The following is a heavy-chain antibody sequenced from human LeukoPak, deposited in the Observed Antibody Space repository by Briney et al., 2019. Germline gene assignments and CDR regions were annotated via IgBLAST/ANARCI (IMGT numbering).Heavy chain of an antibody. CDR2: IYSDGRT. D-gene: IGHD3-10*01. CDR3: ARVTFNYYGSGDAFDM. CDR1: GFTVSSNY. Sequence: GGSLRLSCAASGFTVSSNYMSWVRQAPGKGLEWVSVIYSDGRTYYADSVKARFTISRDNSKNMLYLQMNSLRAEDTAVCYCARVTFNYYGSGDAFDMWGQGTMVTVSS. J-gene: IGHJ3*02. V-gene: IGHV3-66*01.